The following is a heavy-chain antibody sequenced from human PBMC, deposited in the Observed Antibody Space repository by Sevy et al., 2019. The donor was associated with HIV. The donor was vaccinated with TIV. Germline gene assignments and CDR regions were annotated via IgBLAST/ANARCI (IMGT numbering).Heavy chain of an antibody. V-gene: IGHV3-43*01. D-gene: IGHD3-10*01. CDR1: GLTFDDYT. Sequence: GGSLRLSCAASGLTFDDYTMHWIRQVPGKGLEWVSVISWDAKKTDYADSVEGRFTVSRDNRKNSLYLQMNSLRSEDTALYFCAKDIPGYSGFDHWGQGTLVTVSS. J-gene: IGHJ4*02. CDR3: AKDIPGYSGFDH. CDR2: ISWDAKKT.